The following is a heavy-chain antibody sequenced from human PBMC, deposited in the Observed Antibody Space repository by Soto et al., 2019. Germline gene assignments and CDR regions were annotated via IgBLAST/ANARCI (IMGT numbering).Heavy chain of an antibody. J-gene: IGHJ4*02. V-gene: IGHV3-23*01. D-gene: IGHD6-13*01. CDR1: GFTFSSYA. CDR2: ISGSDGST. CDR3: ARRSSSWYFDY. Sequence: GGSRRLSCAASGFTFSSYAMNWVRQAPGKGLEWVSVISGSDGSTYYADSVKGRFTISRDNSKNTLNLQMNSLRAEDTAVYYCARRSSSWYFDYWGQGTLVTVS.